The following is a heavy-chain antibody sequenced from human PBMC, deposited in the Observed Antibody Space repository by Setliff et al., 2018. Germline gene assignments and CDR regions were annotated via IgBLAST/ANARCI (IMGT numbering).Heavy chain of an antibody. J-gene: IGHJ6*03. CDR2: INTNTGNP. D-gene: IGHD3-16*02. CDR3: ARASRFATIVWKGDYYMDV. Sequence: ASVKVSCKASGYTFTSNHVHWGRQAPGQGLEWMGWINTNTGNPSYAQGFTGRFVFSLDTSVSTAYLQISSLKPEDTAMYYCARASRFATIVWKGDYYMDVWGKGTTVTVSS. CDR1: GYTFTSNH. V-gene: IGHV7-4-1*02.